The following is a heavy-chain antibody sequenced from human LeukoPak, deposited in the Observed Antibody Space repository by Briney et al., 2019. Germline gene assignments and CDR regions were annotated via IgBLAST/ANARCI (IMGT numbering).Heavy chain of an antibody. D-gene: IGHD1-26*01. V-gene: IGHV3-23*01. CDR3: AKDVSGSYHSYFDY. Sequence: GGPLRPSCAAPGFTFTSYARTGFGQAQGKGREWVSAISGSGGSTYYADSVKGRFTISRDNSKNTLYLQMNSLRAEDTAVYYCAKDVSGSYHSYFDYWGQGTLVTVSS. J-gene: IGHJ4*02. CDR1: GFTFTSYA. CDR2: ISGSGGST.